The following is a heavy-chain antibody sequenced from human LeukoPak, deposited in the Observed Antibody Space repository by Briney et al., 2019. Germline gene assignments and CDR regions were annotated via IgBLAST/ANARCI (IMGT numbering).Heavy chain of an antibody. CDR3: AKDEGYDPIFYLES. D-gene: IGHD5-12*01. V-gene: IGHV3-23*01. CDR2: LYAGGGNT. CDR1: GFTFYTYA. J-gene: IGHJ4*02. Sequence: GGPLSLPCGASGFTFYTYAMTWLPEAPGRGLEWVSALYAGGGNTYYADSVKGRFTISRDNSKNTVYLLMNTLSAEDTAVYYGAKDEGYDPIFYLESWGQGTLVTVSS.